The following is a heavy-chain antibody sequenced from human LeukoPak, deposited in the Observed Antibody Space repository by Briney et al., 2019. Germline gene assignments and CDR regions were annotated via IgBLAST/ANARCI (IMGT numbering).Heavy chain of an antibody. CDR3: AREIGITIFGFDP. V-gene: IGHV4-59*01. CDR1: DDSISDYY. D-gene: IGHD3-3*01. J-gene: IGHJ5*02. CDR2: CHNSGTS. Sequence: PSETLSLTCTVSDDSISDYYRGWIRQPPGKGLESIGYCHNSGTSTYNPSLKSRVTISADTSKNQFSLKLNSLTTADTAVYYCAREIGITIFGFDPWGQGTLVTVSS.